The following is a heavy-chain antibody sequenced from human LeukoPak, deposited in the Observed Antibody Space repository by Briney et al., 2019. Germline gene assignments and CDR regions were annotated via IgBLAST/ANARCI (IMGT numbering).Heavy chain of an antibody. V-gene: IGHV1-8*01. CDR2: MNPNSGNT. D-gene: IGHD3-10*01. Sequence: ASVKVSCKASGYTFTSYDVNWVRQATGQGLEWMGWMNPNSGNTGYAQKFQGRVTMTRNTSISIAYMELSSLRSEDTAVYYCARRITMVRGAIGYWGQGTLVTVSS. CDR1: GYTFTSYD. CDR3: ARRITMVRGAIGY. J-gene: IGHJ4*02.